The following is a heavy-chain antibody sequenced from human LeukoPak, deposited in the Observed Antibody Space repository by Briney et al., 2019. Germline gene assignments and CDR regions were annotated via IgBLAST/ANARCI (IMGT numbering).Heavy chain of an antibody. CDR3: ARDLSESYCFDY. CDR1: GGSISSGDCY. J-gene: IGHJ4*02. V-gene: IGHV4-30-4*08. D-gene: IGHD2/OR15-2a*01. CDR2: IYYSGST. Sequence: NTSETLSLTCTVSGGSISSGDCYWSWIRLPPGKGLEWIGYIYYSGSTYYNPSLKSRVTISVDTSKNQFSLKLSSVTAADTAVYYCARDLSESYCFDYWGQGTLVTVSS.